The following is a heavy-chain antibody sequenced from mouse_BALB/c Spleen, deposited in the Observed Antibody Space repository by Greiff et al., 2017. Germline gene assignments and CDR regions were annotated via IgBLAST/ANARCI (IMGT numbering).Heavy chain of an antibody. CDR1: GYTFTSYW. CDR3: ARARNYYAMDY. Sequence: VQLQQPGAELVKPGASVKLSCKASGYTFTSYWMHWVKQRPGQGLEWIGEINPSNGRTNYNEKFKSKATLTVDKSSSTAYMQLSSLTSEDSAVYYCARARNYYAMDYWGQGTSVTVSS. V-gene: IGHV1S81*02. CDR2: INPSNGRT. J-gene: IGHJ4*01.